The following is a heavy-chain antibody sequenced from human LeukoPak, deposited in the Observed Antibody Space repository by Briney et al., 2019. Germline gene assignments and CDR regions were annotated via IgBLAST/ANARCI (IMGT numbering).Heavy chain of an antibody. CDR1: SGSSSSYY. Sequence: SVTLSLTGTVSSGSSSSYYWSWIRQPQGQGREGIGCIYYGGSTNHNLSLKTRVTISADTSKNQFSLKLSSVTAADTAVYYCARGVYSSGWYYGFDYYYGMDVWGQGTTVTVSS. J-gene: IGHJ6*02. CDR3: ARGVYSSGWYYGFDYYYGMDV. CDR2: IYYGGST. D-gene: IGHD6-19*01. V-gene: IGHV4-59*01.